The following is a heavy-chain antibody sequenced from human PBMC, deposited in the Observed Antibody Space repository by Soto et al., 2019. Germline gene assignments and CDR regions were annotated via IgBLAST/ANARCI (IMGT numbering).Heavy chain of an antibody. CDR1: GFTFSSYW. J-gene: IGHJ4*02. V-gene: IGHV3-7*01. D-gene: IGHD5-12*01. CDR2: IKQGGSEK. Sequence: EVQLVESGGSLVQPGGSLRISCAVSGFTFSSYWMIWVGPAPGKGLEWVATIKQGGSEKYYVDSVRGRFTISGDNAENSLFLQMNSLSAEDTAVYFCVRDVGYDYVNWGQGTLVTVSS. CDR3: VRDVGYDYVN.